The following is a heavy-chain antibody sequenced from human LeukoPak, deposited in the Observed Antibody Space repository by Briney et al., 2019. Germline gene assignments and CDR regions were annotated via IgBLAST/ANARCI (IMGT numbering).Heavy chain of an antibody. CDR3: ARLGYCSSTSCYPDF. D-gene: IGHD2-2*01. CDR2: IHHSGST. Sequence: PSETQSLTCTVSDYSISSLYYWGWIRQPPGKGLEWITSIHHSGSTDYNPSLKSRVTISIDTSKNQFSLKLKYVTAADTAVYYCARLGYCSSTSCYPDFWGQGTLVTVSS. CDR1: DYSISSLYY. J-gene: IGHJ4*02. V-gene: IGHV4-38-2*02.